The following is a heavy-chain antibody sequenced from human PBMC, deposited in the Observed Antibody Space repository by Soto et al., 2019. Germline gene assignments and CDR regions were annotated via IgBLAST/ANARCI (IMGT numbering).Heavy chain of an antibody. J-gene: IGHJ3*02. Sequence: GGSLRLSCAASGFTFSSYAMSWVRQAPGKGLEWVSAISGSGGSTYYADSVKGRFTISRDNSKNTLYLQMNSLRAEDTAVYYCAKDVVDCSSTSCYGPAAFDIWGQGTMVTVSS. D-gene: IGHD2-2*01. CDR2: ISGSGGST. CDR3: AKDVVDCSSTSCYGPAAFDI. V-gene: IGHV3-23*01. CDR1: GFTFSSYA.